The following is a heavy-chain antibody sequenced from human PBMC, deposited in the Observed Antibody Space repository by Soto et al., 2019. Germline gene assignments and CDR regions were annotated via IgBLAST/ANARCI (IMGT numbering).Heavy chain of an antibody. CDR2: IYYSRST. CDR1: GGSVISPNSY. V-gene: IGHV4-39*02. Sequence: QLQLQESGPGLVKPSETLSLTCTVSGGSVISPNSYWGWIRRAPGKGLEWLGNIYYSRSTYYIPSLERRLTRAADPSKNHFSLRLTSVTAADTAVYYCARGSCTGGAGEGAVDVWGRGTTVTVSS. J-gene: IGHJ6*02. CDR3: ARGSCTGGAGEGAVDV. D-gene: IGHD2-8*02.